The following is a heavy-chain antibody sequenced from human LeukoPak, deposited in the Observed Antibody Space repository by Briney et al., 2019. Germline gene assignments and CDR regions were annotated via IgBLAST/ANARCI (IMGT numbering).Heavy chain of an antibody. CDR3: ARVGYSSGFYYFDY. D-gene: IGHD6-19*01. CDR1: GGFSSYY. V-gene: IGHV4-59*01. J-gene: IGHJ4*02. Sequence: SETLPLTCTVSGGFSSYYWSWIRQPPGKGLEWIGYRYYRGSTNYNPSLKSRVTISVDTSKNQFSLKLSSVTAADTAVYYCARVGYSSGFYYFDYWGQGILVTVSS. CDR2: RYYRGST.